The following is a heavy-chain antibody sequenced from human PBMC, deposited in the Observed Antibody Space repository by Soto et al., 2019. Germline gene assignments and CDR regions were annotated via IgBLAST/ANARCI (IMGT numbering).Heavy chain of an antibody. J-gene: IGHJ6*02. CDR2: IYYSGST. CDR1: GVSISSSGYN. CDR3: ARLNYYDSSGYYPYYYYGMDV. Sequence: SENPDLTRTVSGVSISSSGYNWGRIRQPPGKGLEWIGSIYYSGSTYYNPSLKSRVTISVDTSKNQFSLKLSSVTAADTAVYYCARLNYYDSSGYYPYYYYGMDVWGQGTTVT. V-gene: IGHV4-39*01. D-gene: IGHD3-22*01.